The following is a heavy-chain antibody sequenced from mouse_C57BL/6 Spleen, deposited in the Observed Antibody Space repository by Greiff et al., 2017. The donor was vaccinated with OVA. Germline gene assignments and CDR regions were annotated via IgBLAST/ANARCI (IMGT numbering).Heavy chain of an antibody. CDR2: ISSGGSYT. CDR1: GFTFSSYG. Sequence: VQLQQSGGDLVKPGGSLKLSCAASGFTFSSYGMSWVRQTPDKRLEWVATISSGGSYTYYPDSVKGRFTISRDNAKNTLYLQMSSLKSEDTAMYYCARQYDYDAMDYWGQGTSVTVSS. V-gene: IGHV5-6*01. J-gene: IGHJ4*01. CDR3: ARQYDYDAMDY.